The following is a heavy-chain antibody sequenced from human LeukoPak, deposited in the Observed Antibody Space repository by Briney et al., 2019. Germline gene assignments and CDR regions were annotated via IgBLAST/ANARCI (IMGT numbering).Heavy chain of an antibody. V-gene: IGHV4-4*02. CDR3: AREGGFYRPLDY. J-gene: IGHJ4*02. CDR1: GGSVTSTNW. D-gene: IGHD3-3*01. CDR2: VHLDGRT. Sequence: SETLSLTCDVSGGSVTSTNWWTWVRQPPGEGLEWIGAVHLDGRTNYNPSLKSRLMSVDLPENHIPLKLTSVTAADTAVYYCAREGGFYRPLDYSGQGTLVTVSS.